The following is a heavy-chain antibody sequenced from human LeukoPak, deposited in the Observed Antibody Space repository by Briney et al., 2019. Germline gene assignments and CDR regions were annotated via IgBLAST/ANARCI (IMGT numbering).Heavy chain of an antibody. Sequence: PGGSLRLSCAASGFTFSSYEMNWVRQAPGKGLEWVSYISSSGSSIYYADSVKGRFTISRDNAKNSLYLQMNSLRAEDTAVYYCARDRIYYGMDVWGQETTVTVSS. V-gene: IGHV3-48*03. D-gene: IGHD2-15*01. CDR3: ARDRIYYGMDV. CDR1: GFTFSSYE. J-gene: IGHJ6*02. CDR2: ISSSGSSI.